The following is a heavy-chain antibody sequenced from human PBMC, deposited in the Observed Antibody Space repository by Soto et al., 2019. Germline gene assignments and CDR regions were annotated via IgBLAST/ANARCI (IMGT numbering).Heavy chain of an antibody. CDR1: GYTFTNYD. CDR3: GGGDSSCWECMDV. J-gene: IGHJ6*02. Sequence: QVQLVQSGAEVKKPGASVKVSCKASGYTFTNYDINWVRQAPGQGLEWMGWMRPNSGYSGYAQKFQGRVTLTWDTSITTAYMELSSLRSEDTAVYYCGGGDSSCWECMDVWGQGTTVTVSS. D-gene: IGHD2-2*01. V-gene: IGHV1-8*01. CDR2: MRPNSGYS.